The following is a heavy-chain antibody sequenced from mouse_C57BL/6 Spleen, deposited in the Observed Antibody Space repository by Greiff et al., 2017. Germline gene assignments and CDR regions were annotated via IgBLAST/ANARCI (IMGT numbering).Heavy chain of an antibody. D-gene: IGHD1-1*01. V-gene: IGHV1-55*01. CDR1: GYTFTSYW. CDR2: IYPGSGST. J-gene: IGHJ2*01. Sequence: QVQLQQSGAELVKPGASVKMSCKASGYTFTSYWITWVKQRPGQGLEWIGDIYPGSGSTNYNEKFKSKATLTVDTSSSTAYMQLRSLTSEDSAVYYCARGDYYGSSYFDYWGQGTTLTVSS. CDR3: ARGDYYGSSYFDY.